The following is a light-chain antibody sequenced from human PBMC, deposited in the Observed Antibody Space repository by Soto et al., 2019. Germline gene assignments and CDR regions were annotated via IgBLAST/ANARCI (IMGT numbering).Light chain of an antibody. J-gene: IGLJ2*01. CDR3: CSYAWISTFVV. Sequence: QSALTQPASVSGSPGQSITISCTGTSSDVGTYNLVSWYQQHPGKAPKLMIYEGSKRPSGVTNRFSGSKSGNTASLTISGLQADDEADYYCCSYAWISTFVVFGGGTNSPS. CDR2: EGS. CDR1: SSDVGTYNL. V-gene: IGLV2-23*03.